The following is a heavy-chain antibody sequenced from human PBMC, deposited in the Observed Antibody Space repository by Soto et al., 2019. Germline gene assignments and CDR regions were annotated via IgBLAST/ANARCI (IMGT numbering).Heavy chain of an antibody. CDR1: GGSLSSSAYS. CDR2: IYQSGST. CDR3: ARELLFYESDGFSWDDAFDI. Sequence: SETLSLTCAVSGGSLSSSAYSWSWIRQPPGKGLEWIGFIYQSGSTYYNPSLKSRVTMSLDRPKNQFSLKLTSVTAADTDAYYCARELLFYESDGFSWDDAFDIWGQGTMVT. D-gene: IGHD3-22*01. V-gene: IGHV4-30-2*01. J-gene: IGHJ3*02.